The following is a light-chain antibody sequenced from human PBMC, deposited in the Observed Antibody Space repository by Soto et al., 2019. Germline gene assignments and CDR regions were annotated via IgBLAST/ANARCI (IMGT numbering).Light chain of an antibody. CDR3: QQYGSSPWT. CDR1: QSVTSSY. J-gene: IGKJ1*01. V-gene: IGKV3-20*01. CDR2: GAS. Sequence: EIVLTQSPGTLSLSPGERATLSCRASQSVTSSYLAWYQLKPGQAPRLLIYGASSRATGVPDRFSGSGSGTDFTLTIRRLEPEDFAVYYCQQYGSSPWTFGQGTKVDIK.